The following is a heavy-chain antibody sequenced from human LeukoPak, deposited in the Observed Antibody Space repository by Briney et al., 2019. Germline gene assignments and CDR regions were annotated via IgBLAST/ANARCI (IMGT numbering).Heavy chain of an antibody. D-gene: IGHD4-17*01. Sequence: GGSLRLSCAASGFTFSSYWMSWVRQAPGKGLEWVANIKQDGSEKYYVDSVKGRFTISRDNAKNSLYLQMNSLRAEDTAAYYCARSLDYGDYAWFDPWGQGTLVTVSS. CDR3: ARSLDYGDYAWFDP. V-gene: IGHV3-7*01. J-gene: IGHJ5*02. CDR1: GFTFSSYW. CDR2: IKQDGSEK.